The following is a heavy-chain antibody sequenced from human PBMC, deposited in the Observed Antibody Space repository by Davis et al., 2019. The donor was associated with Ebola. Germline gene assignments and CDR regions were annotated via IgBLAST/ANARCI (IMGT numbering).Heavy chain of an antibody. V-gene: IGHV3-23*01. D-gene: IGHD3-10*01. J-gene: IGHJ4*02. Sequence: GESLKISCGASGFSFYHYAMSWVRQAPGKGLEWVSLIGGGGDDTYYPDSVKGRFTISRDNSRSMLFLQMNSLRAEDTAVYYCVKDSRGYNQPFDYWGQGTLVTVSS. CDR3: VKDSRGYNQPFDY. CDR1: GFSFYHYA. CDR2: IGGGGDDT.